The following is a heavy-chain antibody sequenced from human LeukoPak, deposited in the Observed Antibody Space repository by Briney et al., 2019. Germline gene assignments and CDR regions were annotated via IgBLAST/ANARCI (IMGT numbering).Heavy chain of an antibody. J-gene: IGHJ4*02. V-gene: IGHV3-7*01. CDR2: IKQDGSEK. CDR3: ARGGAAPDY. Sequence: GGSLRLSCAASGFTFSSYWVSWVRQAPGKGLEWVANIKQDGSEKNYVDAVKGRFTISRDNAKNSLYLQMNSLRAEDTAVYYCARGGAAPDYWGQGTLVTVSS. D-gene: IGHD6-6*01. CDR1: GFTFSSYW.